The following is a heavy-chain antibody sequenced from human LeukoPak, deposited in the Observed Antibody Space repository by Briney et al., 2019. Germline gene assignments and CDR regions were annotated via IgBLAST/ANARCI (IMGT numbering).Heavy chain of an antibody. Sequence: SETLSLTCTVSGDSISSSSYYWVWIRQPPGEGLEWVGEISLTGRTNYNPSLNGRVTMSLDESSNQLSLNLTSVTAADTAIYYCSRESGAFCPFGYWGQGTLVIVPS. D-gene: IGHD1-26*01. CDR1: GDSISSSSYY. CDR3: SRESGAFCPFGY. V-gene: IGHV4-39*07. CDR2: ISLTGRT. J-gene: IGHJ4*02.